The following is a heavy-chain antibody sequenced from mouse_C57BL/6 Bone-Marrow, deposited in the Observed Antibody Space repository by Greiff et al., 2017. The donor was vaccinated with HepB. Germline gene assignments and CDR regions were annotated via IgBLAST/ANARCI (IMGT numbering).Heavy chain of an antibody. J-gene: IGHJ4*01. CDR2: INSNNGGT. D-gene: IGHD1-1*01. CDR3: ASILYYYGSSYGYYAMDY. V-gene: IGHV1-26*01. CDR1: GYTFTDYY. Sequence: EVQLQQSGPELVKPGASVKISCKASGYTFTDYYMNWVKQSHGKSLEWIGDINSNNGGTSYNQKFKGKATLTVDKSSSTAYMELRSLTSEDSAVYYCASILYYYGSSYGYYAMDYWGQGTSVTVSS.